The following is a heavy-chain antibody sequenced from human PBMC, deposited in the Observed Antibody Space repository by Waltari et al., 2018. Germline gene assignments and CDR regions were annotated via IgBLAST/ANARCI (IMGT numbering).Heavy chain of an antibody. V-gene: IGHV3-11*04. J-gene: IGHJ4*02. CDR3: ARSTRWLVSY. D-gene: IGHD6-19*01. CDR2: ISSSGSTI. Sequence: EWVSYISSSGSTIYYADSVKGRFTISRDNAKNSLYLQMNSLRAEDTAVYYCARSTRWLVSYWGQGTLVTVSS.